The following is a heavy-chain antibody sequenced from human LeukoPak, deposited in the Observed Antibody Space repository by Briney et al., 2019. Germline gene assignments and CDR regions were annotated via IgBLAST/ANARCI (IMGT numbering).Heavy chain of an antibody. J-gene: IGHJ6*03. CDR3: ARARPDTALPVGYYYYYYMDV. CDR2: ISSSSSYI. V-gene: IGHV3-21*01. Sequence: GGSLRLSCAASGLTFSSYSMNWVRQAPGKGLEWVSSISSSSSYIYYADSVKGRFTISRDNAKNSLYLQMNSLRAEDTAVYYCARARPDTALPVGYYYYYYMDVWGKGTTVTVSS. CDR1: GLTFSSYS. D-gene: IGHD5-18*01.